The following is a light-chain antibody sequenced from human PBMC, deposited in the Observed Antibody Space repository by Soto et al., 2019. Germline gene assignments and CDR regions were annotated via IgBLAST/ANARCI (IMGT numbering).Light chain of an antibody. J-gene: IGKJ4*01. V-gene: IGKV3-15*01. Sequence: EIVLTQSPATLSVSPGDRATLSCRASQSLSSNLAWYQQKPGQTPRLVIYGASTRATGIPARFSGSGSGTEFTLTISSLQSEDFAVYYCQQYNNCPPLPFGGGPKVDIK. CDR2: GAS. CDR1: QSLSSN. CDR3: QQYNNCPPLP.